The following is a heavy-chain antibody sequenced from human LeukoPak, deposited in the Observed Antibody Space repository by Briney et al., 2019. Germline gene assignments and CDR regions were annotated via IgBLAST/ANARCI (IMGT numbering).Heavy chain of an antibody. Sequence: GGSLRLSWAASGFTLSTDWMGWVRQAAEKGVEWVATVRKDGNEKQYVDSVKGRFTISRDNATNSLYVQMNSLRVEDTAVYYCATGCGSAQCPYYFDNWGRGALVTVSS. J-gene: IGHJ4*02. V-gene: IGHV3-7*01. D-gene: IGHD2-21*01. CDR2: VRKDGNEK. CDR1: GFTLSTDW. CDR3: ATGCGSAQCPYYFDN.